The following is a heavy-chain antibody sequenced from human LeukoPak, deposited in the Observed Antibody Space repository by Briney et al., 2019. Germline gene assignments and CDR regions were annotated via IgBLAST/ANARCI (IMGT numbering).Heavy chain of an antibody. J-gene: IGHJ5*02. CDR3: ARGRLLWFGAEGWFDP. D-gene: IGHD3-10*01. CDR2: INPNSGGT. Sequence: ASVKVSCKASEYTFTGYYMHWVRQAPGQGLEWMGWINPNSGGTNYAQKFQGRVTMTRDTSISTAYMELSRLRSDDTAVYYCARGRLLWFGAEGWFDPWGQGTLVTVSS. CDR1: EYTFTGYY. V-gene: IGHV1-2*02.